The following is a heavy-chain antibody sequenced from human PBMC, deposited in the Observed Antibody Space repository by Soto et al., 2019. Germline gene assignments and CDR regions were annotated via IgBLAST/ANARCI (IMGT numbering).Heavy chain of an antibody. D-gene: IGHD6-19*01. Sequence: EVQLVESGGGLVQPGGSLRLSCAASGFTFSSYSMNWVRQAPGKGLEWVAYISSSSSTIYYADSVKGRFTISRDNAKNSLYLQMNGLRAEDTAEYYCARDLPGQWLAPYDYWGQGTLVTVSS. J-gene: IGHJ4*02. V-gene: IGHV3-48*01. CDR3: ARDLPGQWLAPYDY. CDR2: ISSSSSTI. CDR1: GFTFSSYS.